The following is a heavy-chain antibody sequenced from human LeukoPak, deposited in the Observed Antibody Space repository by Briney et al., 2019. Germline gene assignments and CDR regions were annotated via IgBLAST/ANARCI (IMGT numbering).Heavy chain of an antibody. CDR1: GFTFSSYG. CDR3: AKEIYDSSGYYTDY. CDR2: ISYDGSNK. D-gene: IGHD3-22*01. Sequence: PGGSLRLSCAASGFTFSSYGMHWVRQAPGKGLEWVAVISYDGSNKYYADSVKGRFTISKDNSKNTLYLQMNSLRAEDTAVCYCAKEIYDSSGYYTDYWGQGTLVTVSS. J-gene: IGHJ4*02. V-gene: IGHV3-30*18.